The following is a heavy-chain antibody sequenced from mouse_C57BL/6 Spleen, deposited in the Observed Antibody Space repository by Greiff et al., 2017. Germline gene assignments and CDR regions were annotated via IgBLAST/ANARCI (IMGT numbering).Heavy chain of an antibody. V-gene: IGHV1-66*01. J-gene: IGHJ2*01. Sequence: QVQLKESGPELVKPGASVKISCKASGYSFTSYYIHWVKQRPGQGLEWIGWIYPGSGNTKYNEKFKGKATLTADTSSSTAYMQLSSLTSEDSAVYYCARILRVNWDDYFDYWGQGTTLTVSS. CDR2: IYPGSGNT. CDR3: ARILRVNWDDYFDY. CDR1: GYSFTSYY. D-gene: IGHD4-1*01.